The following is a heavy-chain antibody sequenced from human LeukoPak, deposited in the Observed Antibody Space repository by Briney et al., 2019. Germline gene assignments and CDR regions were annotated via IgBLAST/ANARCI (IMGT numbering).Heavy chain of an antibody. CDR1: GYSFTSYW. Sequence: GESLKIYCQSSGYSFTSYWIGWVRQMPGKGLEWMGMIYPGDSDPRYSPSFRGQVTFSADKSISTAHLHWSSLKASDTAMYYCATRGGGQMVRGIPYAFDIWGQGTMVTVSS. CDR3: ATRGGGQMVRGIPYAFDI. D-gene: IGHD3-10*01. CDR2: IYPGDSDP. V-gene: IGHV5-51*01. J-gene: IGHJ3*02.